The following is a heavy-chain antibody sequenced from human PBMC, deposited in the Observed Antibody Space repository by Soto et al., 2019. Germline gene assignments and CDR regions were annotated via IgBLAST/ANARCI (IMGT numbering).Heavy chain of an antibody. V-gene: IGHV3-30*18. CDR1: GFTFSSYG. CDR2: ISYDGSKK. CDR3: AKDGGPYYYYGMDV. J-gene: IGHJ6*02. Sequence: QEQLVESGGGVVQPGRSLRLSCAASGFTFSSYGMHWVRQAPGKGLEWVAGISYDGSKKNYADSVKGRFTISRDNSKNTRYLQMNSLRAEDTAVYYCAKDGGPYYYYGMDVWGRGSTVTVSS. D-gene: IGHD2-15*01.